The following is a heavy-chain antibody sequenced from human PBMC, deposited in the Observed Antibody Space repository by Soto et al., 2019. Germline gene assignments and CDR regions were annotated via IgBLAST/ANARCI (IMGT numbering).Heavy chain of an antibody. Sequence: QVQLQESGPGLVKPSQTLSLTCTVSGGSISSGDYYWSWIRQPPGKGLEWIEYIYYSGSTYYNPSLKSRVTISVDTSKNQFSLKLSSVTAADTAVYYCARELKDRYYYYYGMDVWGQGTTVTVSS. CDR2: IYYSGST. CDR3: ARELKDRYYYYYGMDV. CDR1: GGSISSGDYY. V-gene: IGHV4-30-4*01. J-gene: IGHJ6*02.